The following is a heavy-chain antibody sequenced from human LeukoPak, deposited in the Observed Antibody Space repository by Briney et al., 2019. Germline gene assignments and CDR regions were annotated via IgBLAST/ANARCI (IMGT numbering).Heavy chain of an antibody. Sequence: PSETLSLTCTVFGGSISSGGYYWSWIRQHPGKGLEWIGYIYYSGSTYYNPSLKSRVTISVDTSKNQFSLKLSSVTAADTAVYYCARDPFYYGSGSLSSWGQGTLVTVSS. CDR2: IYYSGST. CDR1: GGSISSGGYY. CDR3: ARDPFYYGSGSLSS. D-gene: IGHD3-10*01. V-gene: IGHV4-31*03. J-gene: IGHJ5*02.